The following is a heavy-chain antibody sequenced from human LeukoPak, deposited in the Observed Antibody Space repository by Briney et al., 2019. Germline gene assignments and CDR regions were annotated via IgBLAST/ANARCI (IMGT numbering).Heavy chain of an antibody. D-gene: IGHD2-2*01. CDR3: ALVVPAVRALDY. V-gene: IGHV1-18*01. CDR2: ISAYNGNT. CDR1: GYTFTSYG. Sequence: ASVKVSCKASGYTFTSYGISWVRQAPGQGLEWMGWISAYNGNTNYAQKLQGRVTMTTDTSTSTAYMELRSLRSDDTAVYYCALVVPAVRALDYWGQGTLVTVSS. J-gene: IGHJ4*02.